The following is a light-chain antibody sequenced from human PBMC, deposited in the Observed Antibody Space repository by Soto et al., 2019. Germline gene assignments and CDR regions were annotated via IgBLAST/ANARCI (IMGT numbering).Light chain of an antibody. V-gene: IGLV2-14*01. J-gene: IGLJ1*01. CDR2: EVS. CDR1: SSDVGGYNY. Sequence: QSALTQPASVSGSPGQSITLSCTGTSSDVGGYNYVSWYQQHPGKAPKLMIYEVSNRPSGISHRFSGSKSGNTASLTISGLRAEDEADYYCSSYTSSSTLNVFGTGTKVTVL. CDR3: SSYTSSSTLNV.